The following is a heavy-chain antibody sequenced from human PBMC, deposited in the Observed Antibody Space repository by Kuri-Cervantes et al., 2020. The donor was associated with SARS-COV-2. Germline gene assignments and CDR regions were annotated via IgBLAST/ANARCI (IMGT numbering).Heavy chain of an antibody. CDR2: ISYDGSNK. Sequence: GGSLRLSCTASGFTFNTYNMKWVRQAPGKGLQWVAVISYDGSNKYYADSVKGRFTISRDNSKNTLYLQMNSLRTEDTAVYYCARDAGEHLVQFFMDVWGEGTTVTVSS. V-gene: IGHV3-30-3*01. D-gene: IGHD6-6*01. J-gene: IGHJ6*03. CDR3: ARDAGEHLVQFFMDV. CDR1: GFTFNTYN.